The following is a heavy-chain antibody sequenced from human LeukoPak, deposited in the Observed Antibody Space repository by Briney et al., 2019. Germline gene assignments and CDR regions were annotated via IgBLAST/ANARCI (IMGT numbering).Heavy chain of an antibody. D-gene: IGHD2-15*01. CDR2: ISCSGGST. CDR1: GFTLSDHY. CDR3: AKILPPRNIVVVVADEGHFDY. Sequence: PGGSLRLSCAAPGFTLSDHYMDWVRQTPGKGLEWVSAISCSGGSTYYADSVKGRFTISRDNSKNTLYLQMNSLRAEDTAVYYCAKILPPRNIVVVVADEGHFDYWGQGTLVTVSS. J-gene: IGHJ4*02. V-gene: IGHV3-23*01.